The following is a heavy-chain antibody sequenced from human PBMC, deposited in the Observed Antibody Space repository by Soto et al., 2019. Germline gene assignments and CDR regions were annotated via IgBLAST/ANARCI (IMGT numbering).Heavy chain of an antibody. CDR2: ISGSGGST. CDR3: ARNYGSGTIYYYYYGMDV. CDR1: GFTFSSYA. J-gene: IGHJ6*01. D-gene: IGHD3-10*01. V-gene: IGHV3-23*01. Sequence: GGSLRLSCAASGFTFSSYAMSCVRQAPGKGLEWVSAISGSGGSTYYADSVKGRFTISRDNSKNTLYLQMNSLRAEDTAVYYCARNYGSGTIYYYYYGMDVWGQGTTVTVS.